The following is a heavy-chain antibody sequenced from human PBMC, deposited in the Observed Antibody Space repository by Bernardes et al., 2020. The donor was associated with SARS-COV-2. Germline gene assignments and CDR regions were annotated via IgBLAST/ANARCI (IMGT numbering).Heavy chain of an antibody. Sequence: ASVKVSCKASGYTFTSYDINWVRQATGQGLEWMGWMNPNSGNTGYAQKFQGRVTMTRNTSISTAYMELSSLRSEDTAVYYCVRGRGWLQISRNYGMDVWGQGTTVTVSS. CDR2: MNPNSGNT. D-gene: IGHD5-12*01. CDR1: GYTFTSYD. CDR3: VRGRGWLQISRNYGMDV. V-gene: IGHV1-8*01. J-gene: IGHJ6*02.